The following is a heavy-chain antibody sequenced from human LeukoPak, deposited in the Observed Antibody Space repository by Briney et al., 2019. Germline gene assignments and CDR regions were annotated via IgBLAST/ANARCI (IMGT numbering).Heavy chain of an antibody. D-gene: IGHD3-22*01. J-gene: IGHJ3*02. V-gene: IGHV4-4*07. CDR2: IYTSGST. CDR3: AREMPYDSSGYYLVTDAFDI. CDR1: GGSISSYY. Sequence: PSETLSLTCTVSGGSISSYYWSWIRQPAGKGLEWIGRIYTSGSTNYNPSLKSRVTMSVDTSKNQFSLKLSSVTAADTAVYYCAREMPYDSSGYYLVTDAFDIWGQGTMVTVSS.